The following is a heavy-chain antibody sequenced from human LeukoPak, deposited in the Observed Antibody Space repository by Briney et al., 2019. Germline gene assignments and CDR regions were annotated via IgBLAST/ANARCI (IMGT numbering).Heavy chain of an antibody. CDR2: INTKSKTM. CDR3: VRDRDWAFDY. CDR1: GFTFSTYT. D-gene: IGHD3-9*01. J-gene: IGHJ4*02. V-gene: IGHV3-48*01. Sequence: PGGSLRLSCAASGFTFSTYTRNWVRQAPGKGLEWISFINTKSKTMYYADSVKGRFTISRDNGKKSLYLQMNSLRAEDTALYYCVRDRDWAFDYWGQGTVVTVSS.